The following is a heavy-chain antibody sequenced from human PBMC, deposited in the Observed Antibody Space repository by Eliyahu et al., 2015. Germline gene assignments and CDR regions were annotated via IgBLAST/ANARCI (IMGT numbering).Heavy chain of an antibody. V-gene: IGHV3-9*01. CDR2: ISWNSGSI. J-gene: IGHJ6*02. D-gene: IGHD3-3*01. CDR3: AKASGITIFGDGMDV. CDR1: GFTFDXYA. Sequence: EVQLVESGGGLVQPGRSXRLSCAASGFTFDXYAMHWVRQAPGKGLGXVSGISWNSGSIGYADSVKGRFTISRDNAKNSLYLQMNSLRAEDTALYYCAKASGITIFGDGMDVWGQGTTVTVSS.